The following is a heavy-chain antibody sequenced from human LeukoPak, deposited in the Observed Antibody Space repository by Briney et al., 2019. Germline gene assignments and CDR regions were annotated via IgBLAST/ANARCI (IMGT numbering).Heavy chain of an antibody. V-gene: IGHV5-51*01. CDR2: VYPGESHI. CDR3: VRTSSTWYGDY. CDR1: GYSFTSYW. D-gene: IGHD6-13*01. Sequence: GEFLKISCKGSGYSFTSYWIAWVRQMPGKGLEWMGIVYPGESHIRYSPSFQGQVTISADKSISTAYLQWNSLRASDTAMYYCVRTSSTWYGDYWGQGTLVTVSS. J-gene: IGHJ4*02.